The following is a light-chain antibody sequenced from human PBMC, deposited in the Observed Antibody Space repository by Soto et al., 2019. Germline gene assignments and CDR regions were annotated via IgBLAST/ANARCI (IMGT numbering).Light chain of an antibody. CDR3: QQFDSSRIYS. CDR2: GGS. CDR1: QSVTSTY. Sequence: ILLTQSPGTLSLSPGETATLSCRASQSVTSTYLAWYQQRPGQSPRLIIYGGSTRATGFPDRFSGGGSGTDFTFTIRRLEPEDSAVYYCHCQQFDSSRIYSFGQGTKLEI. J-gene: IGKJ2*03. V-gene: IGKV3-20*01.